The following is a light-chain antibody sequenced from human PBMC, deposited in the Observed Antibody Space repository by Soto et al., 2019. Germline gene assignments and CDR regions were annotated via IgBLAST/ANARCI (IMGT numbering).Light chain of an antibody. CDR3: QQYYNWPAYT. V-gene: IGKV3-15*01. Sequence: IVMTQSPVTLSVSPGERVTLSCRASETVRTNLAWFQQKPGQTPRLLIFGASTRATGIPTRFTGSGSETEFTLTLDSLQSEDLAVYYCQQYYNWPAYTFGQGTKLEI. CDR1: ETVRTN. CDR2: GAS. J-gene: IGKJ2*01.